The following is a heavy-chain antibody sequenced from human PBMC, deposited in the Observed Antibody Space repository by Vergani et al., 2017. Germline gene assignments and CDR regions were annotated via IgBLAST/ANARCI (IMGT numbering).Heavy chain of an antibody. CDR1: GFTFSSYG. Sequence: QVQLVESGGGVVQPGRSLRLSCAASGFTFSSYGMHWVRQAPGKGLEWVAVISYDGSNKYYADSVKGRFTISRDNSKNTLYLQMNSLRAEDTAVYYCAKETTVADYYFDYLGQGTLVTVSS. CDR2: ISYDGSNK. J-gene: IGHJ4*02. CDR3: AKETTVADYYFDY. D-gene: IGHD6-19*01. V-gene: IGHV3-30*18.